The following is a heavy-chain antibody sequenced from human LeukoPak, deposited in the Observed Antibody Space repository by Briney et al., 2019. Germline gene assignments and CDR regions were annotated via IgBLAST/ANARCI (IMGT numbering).Heavy chain of an antibody. J-gene: IGHJ4*02. CDR2: IYYSGST. Sequence: SETLSLTCTVPGGSISSYYWSWIRQPPGKGLEWIGYIYYSGSTSYNPSLKSRVTMSVDTSKNQFSLNLSSVTTADTAVYYCARHYYDSSGYLRAFDYWGQGTLVTVSS. CDR1: GGSISSYY. V-gene: IGHV4-59*01. D-gene: IGHD3-22*01. CDR3: ARHYYDSSGYLRAFDY.